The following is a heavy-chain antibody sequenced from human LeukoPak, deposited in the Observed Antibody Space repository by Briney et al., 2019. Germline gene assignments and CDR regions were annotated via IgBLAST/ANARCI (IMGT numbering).Heavy chain of an antibody. D-gene: IGHD3-22*01. J-gene: IGHJ5*02. V-gene: IGHV1-69*13. Sequence: ASVKVSCKASGYTFTSYYMHWVRQAPGQGLEWMGGIIPIFGTANYAQKFQGRVTITADESTSTAYMELSSLRSEDTAVYYCARGTVVIGNWFDPWGQGTLVTVSS. CDR3: ARGTVVIGNWFDP. CDR1: GYTFTSYY. CDR2: IIPIFGTA.